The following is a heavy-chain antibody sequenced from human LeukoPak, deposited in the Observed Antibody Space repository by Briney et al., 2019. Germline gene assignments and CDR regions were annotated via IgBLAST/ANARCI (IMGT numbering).Heavy chain of an antibody. Sequence: PGGSLRLSCAASGFTVSSNYMSWVRQAPGKGLEWVSSISSSSSYIYYADSVKGRFTISRDNAKNSLYLQMNSLRAEDAAVYYCARDHGYQLLGEAFDIWGQGTMVTVSS. J-gene: IGHJ3*02. V-gene: IGHV3-21*01. CDR1: GFTVSSNY. D-gene: IGHD2-2*01. CDR2: ISSSSSYI. CDR3: ARDHGYQLLGEAFDI.